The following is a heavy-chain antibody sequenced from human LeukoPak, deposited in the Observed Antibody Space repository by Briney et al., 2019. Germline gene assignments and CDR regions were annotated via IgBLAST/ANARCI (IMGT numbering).Heavy chain of an antibody. CDR2: ISYDGSNK. CDR1: GFTFSSYA. D-gene: IGHD6-19*01. Sequence: PGGSLRLSCAASGFTFSSYAMNWVRQAPGKGLEWVAVISYDGSNKYYADSVKGRFTISRDNSKNTLYLQMNSLRAEDTAVYYCAKDRGSGWEGIYYYYYGMDVWGQGTTVTVSS. J-gene: IGHJ6*02. V-gene: IGHV3-30*18. CDR3: AKDRGSGWEGIYYYYYGMDV.